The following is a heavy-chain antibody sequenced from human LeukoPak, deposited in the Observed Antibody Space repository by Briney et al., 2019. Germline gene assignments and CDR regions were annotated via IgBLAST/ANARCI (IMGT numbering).Heavy chain of an antibody. CDR3: ARGVNIAHPYHFDY. Sequence: GGSLRLSCAASGFTFSSYTMNWVRQAPGKGLEWVSGISGSGSNTYYADSVKGRFTISRDNSRNTLYLQMNSLRAEDTAVYYCARGVNIAHPYHFDYWGQGTLVTVSS. CDR1: GFTFSSYT. V-gene: IGHV3-23*01. J-gene: IGHJ4*02. D-gene: IGHD2-21*01. CDR2: ISGSGSNT.